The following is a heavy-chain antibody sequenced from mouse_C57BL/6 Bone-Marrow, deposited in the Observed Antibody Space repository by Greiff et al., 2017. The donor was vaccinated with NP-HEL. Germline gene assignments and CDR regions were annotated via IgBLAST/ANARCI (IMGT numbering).Heavy chain of an antibody. V-gene: IGHV5-15*01. D-gene: IGHD2-2*01. CDR2: ISNLAYSI. J-gene: IGHJ4*01. CDR3: ARQEWLRRGYYYAMDY. Sequence: EVKVVEFGGGLVQPGGSLKLSCAASGFTFSDYGMAWVRQAPRKGPEWVAFISNLAYSIYYADTVTGRFTISRENAKNTLYLEMSSLRSEDTAMYYCARQEWLRRGYYYAMDYWGQGTSVTVSS. CDR1: GFTFSDYG.